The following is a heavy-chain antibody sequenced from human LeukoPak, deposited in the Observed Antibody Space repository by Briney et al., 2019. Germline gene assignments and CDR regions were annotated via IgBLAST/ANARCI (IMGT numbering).Heavy chain of an antibody. V-gene: IGHV1-24*01. D-gene: IGHD3-3*01. J-gene: IGHJ4*02. CDR1: GYTLTELS. CDR3: ATGGYDFWSQDRRVRRLDY. Sequence: ASVKVSCKVSGYTLTELSMHWVRQAPGKGLEWMGGFDPEDGETIYAQKFQGRVTMTEDTSTDTAYMELSSLRSEDTAVYYCATGGYDFWSQDRRVRRLDYWGQGTLVTVSS. CDR2: FDPEDGET.